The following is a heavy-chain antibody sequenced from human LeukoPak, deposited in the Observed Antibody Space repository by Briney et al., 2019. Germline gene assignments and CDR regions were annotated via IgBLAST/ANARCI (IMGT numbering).Heavy chain of an antibody. CDR3: ARGARTVVGATRGIDY. D-gene: IGHD1-26*01. CDR2: IYYSGST. Sequence: SSETLSLTCTVSGGSISSSSYYWGWIRQPPGKGLEWIGSIYYSGSTYYNPSLKSRVTISVDTSKNQFSLKLSSVTAADTAVYYCARGARTVVGATRGIDYWGQGTLVTVSS. CDR1: GGSISSSSYY. V-gene: IGHV4-39*07. J-gene: IGHJ4*02.